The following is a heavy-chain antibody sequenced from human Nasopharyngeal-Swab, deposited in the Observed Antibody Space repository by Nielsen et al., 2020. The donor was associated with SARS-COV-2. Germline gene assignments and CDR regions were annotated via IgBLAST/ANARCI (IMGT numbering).Heavy chain of an antibody. CDR2: ISSYNGKT. D-gene: IGHD4-23*01. Sequence: ASVKVSCKASGYTFTNYGLSWVRQAPVQGLEWIGWISSYNGKTDYAQKFQGRVTMTRDISTSTIYMELRSLRSDDTAVYYCAGFYGGMPNTDGFDIWGQGTVVTVSS. CDR1: GYTFTNYG. V-gene: IGHV1-18*01. J-gene: IGHJ3*02. CDR3: AGFYGGMPNTDGFDI.